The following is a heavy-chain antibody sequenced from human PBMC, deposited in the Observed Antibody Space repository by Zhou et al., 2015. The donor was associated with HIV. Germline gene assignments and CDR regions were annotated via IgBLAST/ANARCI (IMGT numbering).Heavy chain of an antibody. J-gene: IGHJ6*02. V-gene: IGHV1-69*06. D-gene: IGHD4-11*01. CDR2: IIPIFGTA. Sequence: QVQLVQSGAEVKKPGSSVKVSCKASGGTFSSYAISWVRQAPGQGLEWMGGIIPIFGTANYAQKFQGRVTITADKSTSTAYMELSSLRSEDTAVYYCARDSAPHDYSNQVYYYYGMDVWGQGTTVTVSS. CDR1: GGTFSSYA. CDR3: ARDSAPHDYSNQVYYYYGMDV.